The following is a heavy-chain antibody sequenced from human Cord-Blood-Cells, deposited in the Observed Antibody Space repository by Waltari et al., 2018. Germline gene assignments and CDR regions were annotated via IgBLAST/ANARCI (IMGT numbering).Heavy chain of an antibody. J-gene: IGHJ2*01. D-gene: IGHD2-15*01. CDR3: ARDPGYCSGGSCLYWYFDL. CDR1: GGSFSGYY. CDR2: INHSGCT. Sequence: QVQLQQWGAGMLKPSETLSLTCAVYGGSFSGYYWSWIRQPPGQGLEWIGEINHSGCTNYHPALKSRVTISVDTSKNQFSLKLSSVTAADTAVYYCARDPGYCSGGSCLYWYFDLWGRGTLVTVSS. V-gene: IGHV4-34*01.